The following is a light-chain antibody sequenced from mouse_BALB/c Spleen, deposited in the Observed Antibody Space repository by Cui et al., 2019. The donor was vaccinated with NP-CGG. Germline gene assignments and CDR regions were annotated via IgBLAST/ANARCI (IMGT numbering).Light chain of an antibody. CDR3: ALWYSNHWV. J-gene: IGLJ1*01. Sequence: QAVVNQESALTPSPGETVTLTCHSSTGAVTTNNYAKWGQEKPDHLFTGLIGGTNNRVPGVPARFSGSLIGDKAALTITGTKTEDEAIYCCALWYSNHWVFGGGTKLTVL. CDR1: TGAVTTNNY. V-gene: IGLV1*01. CDR2: GTN.